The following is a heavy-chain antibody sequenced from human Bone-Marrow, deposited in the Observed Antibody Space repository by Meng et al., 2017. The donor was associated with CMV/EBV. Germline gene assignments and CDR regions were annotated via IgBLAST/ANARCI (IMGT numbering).Heavy chain of an antibody. Sequence: GESLKISCAASGFTFSSYWMHWVRQAPGKGLVWVSRINSDGSSTSYADSVKGRFTISRDKSKNTPYLQMNSLRAEDTAVYYCASTPTSHWRYDYWGQGTLVTVSS. D-gene: IGHD2-2*01. J-gene: IGHJ4*02. CDR3: ASTPTSHWRYDY. CDR1: GFTFSSYW. CDR2: INSDGSST. V-gene: IGHV3-74*01.